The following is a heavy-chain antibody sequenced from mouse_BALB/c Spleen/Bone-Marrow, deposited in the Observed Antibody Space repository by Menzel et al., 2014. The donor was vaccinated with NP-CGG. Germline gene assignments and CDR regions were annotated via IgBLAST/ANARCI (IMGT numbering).Heavy chain of an antibody. CDR1: GDSITSGY. Sequence: EVQLQQSGPSLIKPSQPLSLPCSVTGDSITSGYWNWIRKFPGNELEYMGYISYTGNTYYNPSLKSRISIDRDTSKNQYYLQLHSVTTEDTATYFCARLLGRFDYWGQGATLTGSS. V-gene: IGHV3-8*02. D-gene: IGHD4-1*01. CDR3: ARLLGRFDY. CDR2: ISYTGNT. J-gene: IGHJ2*01.